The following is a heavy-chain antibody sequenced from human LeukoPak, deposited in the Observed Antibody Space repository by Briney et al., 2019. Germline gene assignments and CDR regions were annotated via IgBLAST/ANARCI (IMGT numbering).Heavy chain of an antibody. CDR2: ISAYNGNT. D-gene: IGHD6-13*01. Sequence: ASVKVSCKASGYTFTSYGISWVRQAPGQGLEWMGWISAYNGNTNYAQKLQGRVTMTTDTSTSTAYMELRSLRSDDTAVYFCARYAAAGLAFQHWGQGTLVTVSS. V-gene: IGHV1-18*01. J-gene: IGHJ1*01. CDR1: GYTFTSYG. CDR3: ARYAAAGLAFQH.